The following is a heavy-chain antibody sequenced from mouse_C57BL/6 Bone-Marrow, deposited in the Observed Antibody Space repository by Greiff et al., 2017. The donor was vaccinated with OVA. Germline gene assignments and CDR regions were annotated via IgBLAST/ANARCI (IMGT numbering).Heavy chain of an antibody. Sequence: EVQLQQSGPELVKPGASVKISCKASGYSFTDYNMNWVKQSNGKSLEWIGVINPNYGTTSYNQKFKGKATLTVDQSSSTAYMQLISLTSEDSAVDYCALYDYGSSPFAYWGQGTLVTVSA. J-gene: IGHJ3*01. V-gene: IGHV1-39*01. CDR3: ALYDYGSSPFAY. D-gene: IGHD1-1*01. CDR2: INPNYGTT. CDR1: GYSFTDYN.